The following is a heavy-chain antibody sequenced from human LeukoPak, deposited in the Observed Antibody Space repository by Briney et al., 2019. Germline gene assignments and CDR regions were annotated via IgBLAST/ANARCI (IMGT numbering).Heavy chain of an antibody. CDR1: GFTFSGYF. Sequence: PGRSLRLSCAASGFTFSGYFMHWVRQAPGKGLEWVAIISSDVNTKYYADSVKGRFTISRGNSKNTLYLQMSSLRAEDTAVYYCARDSQYAMDVWGQGTTVTVSS. V-gene: IGHV3-30-3*01. CDR2: ISSDVNTK. J-gene: IGHJ6*02. CDR3: ARDSQYAMDV.